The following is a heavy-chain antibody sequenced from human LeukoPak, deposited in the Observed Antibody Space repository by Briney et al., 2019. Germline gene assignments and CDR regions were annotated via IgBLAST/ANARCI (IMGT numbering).Heavy chain of an antibody. J-gene: IGHJ4*02. CDR3: ARAARVRGDYGYFDY. D-gene: IGHD4-17*01. CDR1: GFTFSSYA. V-gene: IGHV3-30*04. CDR2: ISYDGSNK. Sequence: PGGSLRLSCAASGFTFSSYAMHWVRQAPGKGLEWVAVISYDGSNKYYADSVKGRFTISRDNSKNTLYLQMNSLRAEDTAVYYCARAARVRGDYGYFDYWGQGTLVTVSS.